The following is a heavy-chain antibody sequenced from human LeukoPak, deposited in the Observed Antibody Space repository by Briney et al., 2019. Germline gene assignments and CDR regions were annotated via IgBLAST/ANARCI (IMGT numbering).Heavy chain of an antibody. V-gene: IGHV4-38-2*02. J-gene: IGHJ4*02. CDR2: IYHSGST. D-gene: IGHD3-16*02. Sequence: PSETLSLTCTVSGYPISSGYYWGWIRQPPGKGLEWIGSIYHSGSTYYNPSLKSRVTISVDTSKNQFSLKLSSVTAADTAVYYCARGGGYDYVWGSYRRIFDYWGQGTLVTVSS. CDR1: GYPISSGYY. CDR3: ARGGGYDYVWGSYRRIFDY.